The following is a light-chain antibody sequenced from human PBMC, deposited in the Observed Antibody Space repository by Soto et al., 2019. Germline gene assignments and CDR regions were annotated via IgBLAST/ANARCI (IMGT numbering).Light chain of an antibody. J-gene: IGKJ1*01. CDR1: QIISSW. Sequence: DIQMTQSPSTLSASVADRVTSTCRAGQIISSWLAWYQQKPGKAPKLLKYKASSLESGVPPRFSGRGSGTEFALNISSLQPDGFATYYCQSRQMFSPGTKVAIK. CDR3: QSRQM. CDR2: KAS. V-gene: IGKV1-5*03.